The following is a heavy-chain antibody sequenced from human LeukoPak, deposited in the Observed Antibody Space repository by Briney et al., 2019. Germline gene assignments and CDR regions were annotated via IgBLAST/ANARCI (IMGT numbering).Heavy chain of an antibody. D-gene: IGHD6-19*01. V-gene: IGHV3-23*01. J-gene: IGHJ4*02. CDR2: ISGTVGST. Sequence: GGSLRLSCAASGFTFSSYAMSWVRQAPGKGLEWVSAISGTVGSTYYADSVKGRFTISRDNSKNALYLQMNSLRAEDTAVYYCAKDRGSIAVAGIDYWGQGTLVTVSS. CDR1: GFTFSSYA. CDR3: AKDRGSIAVAGIDY.